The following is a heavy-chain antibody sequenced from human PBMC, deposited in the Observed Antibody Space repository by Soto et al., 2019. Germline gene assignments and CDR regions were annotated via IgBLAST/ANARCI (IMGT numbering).Heavy chain of an antibody. CDR1: GFTFSDYY. J-gene: IGHJ3*02. CDR2: ISSSSSYT. D-gene: IGHD2-15*01. CDR3: ARDYGYCSGGSCYDLDQDAFDI. V-gene: IGHV3-11*05. Sequence: GGSLRLSCAASGFTFSDYYMSWIRQAPGKGLERVSYISSSSSYTNYADSVKGRFTISRDNAKNSLYLQMNSLRAEDTAVYYCARDYGYCSGGSCYDLDQDAFDIWGQGTMVTVSS.